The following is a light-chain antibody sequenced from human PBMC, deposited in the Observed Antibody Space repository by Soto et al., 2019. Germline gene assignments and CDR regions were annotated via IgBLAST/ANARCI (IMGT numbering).Light chain of an antibody. V-gene: IGKV1-5*03. CDR2: KTS. CDR1: QSFSTW. Sequence: DVQMTQSPSTLSASVGDRVTITCRASQSFSTWLAWYQQKPGKAPKLLIYKTSNLESGVPSRFSGSGSGTEFTLTISSLQPEDFATYYCQHYNSYSEAFGQGTKVDIK. J-gene: IGKJ1*01. CDR3: QHYNSYSEA.